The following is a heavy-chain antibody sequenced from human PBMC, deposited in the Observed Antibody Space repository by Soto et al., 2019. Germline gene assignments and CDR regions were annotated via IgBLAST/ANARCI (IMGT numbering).Heavy chain of an antibody. CDR3: ARGDLGYCSGGSCHAPYYYYYMDV. J-gene: IGHJ6*03. V-gene: IGHV4-34*01. Sequence: SETLSLTCAVYGGSFSGYYWSWIRQPPGKGLEWIGEINHSGSTNYNPSLKSRVTISVDTSKNQFSLKLSSVTAADTAVYYCARGDLGYCSGGSCHAPYYYYYMDVWGKGTTVTVSS. CDR1: GGSFSGYY. D-gene: IGHD2-15*01. CDR2: INHSGST.